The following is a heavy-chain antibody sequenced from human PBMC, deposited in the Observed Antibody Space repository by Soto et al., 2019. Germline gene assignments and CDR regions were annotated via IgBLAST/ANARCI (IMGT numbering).Heavy chain of an antibody. D-gene: IGHD2-15*01. Sequence: PWETLSLTCAVYVVSFSGYYWSCIRHPPGKWLEWIGEINHSGSTNYNPSLKSRVTISVDTSKNQFSLKLSSVTAADTAVYYCARVRTRAGGHSVYGMDVWGQATTVTXS. J-gene: IGHJ6*02. CDR3: ARVRTRAGGHSVYGMDV. CDR1: VVSFSGYY. CDR2: INHSGST. V-gene: IGHV4-34*01.